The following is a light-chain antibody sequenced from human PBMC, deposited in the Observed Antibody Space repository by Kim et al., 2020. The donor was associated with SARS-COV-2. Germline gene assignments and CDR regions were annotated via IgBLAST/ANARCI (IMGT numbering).Light chain of an antibody. V-gene: IGLV3-1*01. CDR3: QAWDSSTVV. Sequence: SVSPGQTASINCSGDKLGDKYACWYQQKPGQSPVLVIYQDSKRPSGIPERFSGSNSGNTATLTISGTQAMDGADYYCQAWDSSTVVFGGGTQLTVL. CDR2: QDS. CDR1: KLGDKY. J-gene: IGLJ2*01.